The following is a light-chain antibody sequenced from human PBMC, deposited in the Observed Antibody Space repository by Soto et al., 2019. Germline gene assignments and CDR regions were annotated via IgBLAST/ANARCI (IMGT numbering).Light chain of an antibody. V-gene: IGKV1-39*01. CDR2: AAS. CDR3: QQYETFSGT. J-gene: IGKJ1*01. Sequence: DVQITQSPSSLSASVGDRVTITCRASLSISTYLNWYQVVPGKPPRLLIYAASTLQSGVPSRFSGSGSGTDFTHTIASLQPDDFATYYCQQYETFSGTFGPGTKVEI. CDR1: LSISTY.